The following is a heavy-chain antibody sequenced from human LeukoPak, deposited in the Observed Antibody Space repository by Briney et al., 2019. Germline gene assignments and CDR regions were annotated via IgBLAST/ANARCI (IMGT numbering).Heavy chain of an antibody. D-gene: IGHD3-3*01. CDR2: ISAYNGNT. Sequence: GASVKVSCKASGYTFSSYGISWVRQAPGQGLEWMGWISAYNGNTNYAQKLQGRVTMTTDTSTSTAYMELRSLRSDDTAKYYCARGLPKTSSGWFDPWGQGTLVTVSS. CDR3: ARGLPKTSSGWFDP. V-gene: IGHV1-18*01. CDR1: GYTFSSYG. J-gene: IGHJ5*02.